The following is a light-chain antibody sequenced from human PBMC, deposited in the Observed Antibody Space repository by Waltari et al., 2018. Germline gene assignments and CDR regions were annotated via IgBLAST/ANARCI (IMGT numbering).Light chain of an antibody. J-gene: IGLJ1*01. V-gene: IGLV2-23*01. Sequence: QSALTQPASVSGSPGQSITISCTGTSSDAGSYNLVSGYQQHPGKAPKLMIYEGSKRPSGVSNRFSGSKSGNTASLTISGLQAEDEADYYCCSYAGSSTYVFGTGTKVTVL. CDR1: SSDAGSYNL. CDR3: CSYAGSSTYV. CDR2: EGS.